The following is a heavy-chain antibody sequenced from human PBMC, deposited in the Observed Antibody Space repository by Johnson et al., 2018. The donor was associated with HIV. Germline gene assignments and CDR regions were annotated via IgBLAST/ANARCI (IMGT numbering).Heavy chain of an antibody. CDR1: GFTFSSYD. J-gene: IGHJ3*02. CDR3: ARDRSTPQPYYYDSSGYRGYSAFDI. D-gene: IGHD3-22*01. V-gene: IGHV3-13*01. Sequence: EVQLVESGGGVVQPGRSLRLACAASGFTFSSYDMHWVRQATGKGLEWVSAIGTAGDTYYPGSVKGRFTISRENAKNSLYLQMNSLRAEDTAVYYCARDRSTPQPYYYDSSGYRGYSAFDIWGQGTMVTVSS. CDR2: IGTAGDT.